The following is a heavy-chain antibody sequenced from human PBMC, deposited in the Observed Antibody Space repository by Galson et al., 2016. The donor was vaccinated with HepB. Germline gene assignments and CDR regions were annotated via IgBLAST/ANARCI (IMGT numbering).Heavy chain of an antibody. Sequence: SETLSLTCAVYGGSFSGYYWSCIRQPPGKGLEWIGEINHSGSTNYNPSLESRVTISVDTSKNQFSLKLTSVTAADTAVYYCARDCSSTSCFDFRGQGTLVTVSS. CDR3: ARDCSSTSCFDF. J-gene: IGHJ4*02. CDR1: GGSFSGYY. CDR2: INHSGST. D-gene: IGHD2-2*01. V-gene: IGHV4-34*01.